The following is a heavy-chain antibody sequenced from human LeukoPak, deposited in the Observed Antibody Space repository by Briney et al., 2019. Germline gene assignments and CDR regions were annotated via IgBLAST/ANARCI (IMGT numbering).Heavy chain of an antibody. J-gene: IGHJ4*02. CDR1: GGSISSDY. CDR3: ATRGY. V-gene: IGHV4-59*08. CDR2: IYNSGSN. Sequence: SETLSLTCTVSGGSISSDYWQWIRQPPGKGLEWVGDIYNSGSNTYNPSLKRRVTISIDTSKNQFSLKLTSVTAADTAVYYCATRGYWGQGTLVTVSS. D-gene: IGHD3-10*01.